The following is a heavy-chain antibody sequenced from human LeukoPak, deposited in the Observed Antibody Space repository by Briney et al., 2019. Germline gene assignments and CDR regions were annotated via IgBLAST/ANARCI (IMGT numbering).Heavy chain of an antibody. CDR3: ARGPKVLLWFGESGGFDY. Sequence: PGGSLRLSCAASGFTFSSYSMNWVRQAPGKGLEWVSYISSSSSTIYYADSVKGRFTISRDDSKSIAYLQMNSLRAEDTAVYYCARGPKVLLWFGESGGFDYWGQGTLVTVSS. J-gene: IGHJ4*02. D-gene: IGHD3-10*01. CDR1: GFTFSSYS. CDR2: ISSSSSTI. V-gene: IGHV3-48*01.